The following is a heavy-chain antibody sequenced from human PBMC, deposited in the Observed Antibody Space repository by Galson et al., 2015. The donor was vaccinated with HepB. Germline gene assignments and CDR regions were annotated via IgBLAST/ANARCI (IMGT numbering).Heavy chain of an antibody. CDR2: IDWDDDK. D-gene: IGHD3-10*01. V-gene: IGHV2-70*11. CDR1: GFSLSTSGMC. CDR3: ARTPAYGSGSYYHRPLDY. J-gene: IGHJ4*02. Sequence: PALVKPTQTLTLTCTFSGFSLSTSGMCVSWIRQPPGKALEWLARIDWDDDKYYSTSLKTRLTISKDTSKNQVVLTMTNMDPVDTATYYCARTPAYGSGSYYHRPLDYWGQGTLVTVSS.